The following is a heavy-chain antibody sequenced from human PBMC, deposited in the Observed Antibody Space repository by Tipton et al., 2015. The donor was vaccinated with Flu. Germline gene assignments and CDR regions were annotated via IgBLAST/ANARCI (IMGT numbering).Heavy chain of an antibody. J-gene: IGHJ4*02. CDR1: GGSISRGSYY. CDR3: ARGRAVAGFRGFDY. D-gene: IGHD6-19*01. Sequence: TLSLTCTVSGGSISRGSYYWSWIRRPAGKGLEWIGRISTSGSTNYDPSLKSRVTISVDTSKNQFSLKLSSVTAADTAVYYCARGRAVAGFRGFDYWGQGTLVTVSS. CDR2: ISTSGST. V-gene: IGHV4-61*02.